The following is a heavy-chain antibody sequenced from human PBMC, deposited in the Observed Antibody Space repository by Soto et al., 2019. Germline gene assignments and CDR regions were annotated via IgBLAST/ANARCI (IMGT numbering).Heavy chain of an antibody. Sequence: SETLSLTCTVSGDSISSGDYYWSWIRQPPGKGLEWIGYIYYSGSTYYNPSLKSRVTISVDTSKNQFSLKLSSVTAADTAVYYCAREGLDSSGYYPVGLWGQGTLVTVSS. CDR3: AREGLDSSGYYPVGL. D-gene: IGHD3-22*01. V-gene: IGHV4-30-4*01. CDR1: GDSISSGDYY. J-gene: IGHJ1*01. CDR2: IYYSGST.